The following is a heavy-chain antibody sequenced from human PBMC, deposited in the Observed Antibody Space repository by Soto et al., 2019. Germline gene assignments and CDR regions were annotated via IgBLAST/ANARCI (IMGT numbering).Heavy chain of an antibody. CDR2: MNPNSGNT. D-gene: IGHD7-27*01. CDR1: GYTFTSYD. CDR3: ARGPRNWGFDY. V-gene: IGHV1-8*01. J-gene: IGHJ4*02. Sequence: QVQLVQSGAEVKKPGASVKVSCKASGYTFTSYDINWVRQATGQGREWMGWMNPNSGNTGYAHKFQGRVTMTRDTAISTAYMELSGLRSEDTAVDYCARGPRNWGFDYWGQGTPVTVSS.